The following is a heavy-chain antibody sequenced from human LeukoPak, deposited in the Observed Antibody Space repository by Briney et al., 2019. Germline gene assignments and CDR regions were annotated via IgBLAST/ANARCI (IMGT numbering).Heavy chain of an antibody. V-gene: IGHV1-2*02. J-gene: IGHJ3*02. D-gene: IGHD6-6*01. CDR1: GYTFTGYY. CDR2: INPNSGGT. Sequence: VSVKVSCKASGYTFTGYYMHWVRQAPGQGLEWMGWINPNSGGTNYAQKFQGRVTMTRDTSISTAYMELSRLRSDDTAVYYCARAPRRIAARQAFDIWGQGTMVTVSS. CDR3: ARAPRRIAARQAFDI.